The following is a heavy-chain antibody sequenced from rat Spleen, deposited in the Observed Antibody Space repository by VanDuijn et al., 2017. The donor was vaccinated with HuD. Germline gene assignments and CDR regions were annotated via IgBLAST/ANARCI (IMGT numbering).Heavy chain of an antibody. V-gene: IGHV5-20*01. CDR1: GFTFSDYY. CDR2: ISFDGSNT. J-gene: IGHJ3*01. D-gene: IGHD1-7*01. CDR3: TTVRYYGFDSPFTY. Sequence: EVQLVESDGGLVQPGRSLKLSCTASGFTFSDYYMAWVRQAPTKGLEWVATISFDGSNTYYRDSVKGRFTIPRDNAKSTLYLQMDSLRSEDTATYYCTTVRYYGFDSPFTYWGQGTLVTVSS.